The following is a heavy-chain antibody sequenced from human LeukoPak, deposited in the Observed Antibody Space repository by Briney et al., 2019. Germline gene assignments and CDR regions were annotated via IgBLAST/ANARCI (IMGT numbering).Heavy chain of an antibody. CDR2: ITTTSTYI. CDR3: AKDITRVY. Sequence: GGSLRLSCAASGFTFRTYSMNWVRQAPGKGLEWVSSITTTSTYILYADSVQGRFTTSRDNAKDSLYLQMNSLRAEDTAVYYCAKDITRVYWGQGTLVTVSS. V-gene: IGHV3-21*04. D-gene: IGHD1-20*01. CDR1: GFTFRTYS. J-gene: IGHJ4*02.